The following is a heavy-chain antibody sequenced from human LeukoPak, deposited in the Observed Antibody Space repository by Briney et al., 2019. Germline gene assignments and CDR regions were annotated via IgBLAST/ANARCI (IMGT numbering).Heavy chain of an antibody. Sequence: PSETLSLTCTVSGGSISSSSYNWGWIRQPPGKGLEWIGCIYYSGSTYYNPSLKSRVTISVDTSKNQFSLKLSPVTAADTAVYYCARPGGSTGIFYYFDYWGQGTLVTVSS. CDR1: GGSISSSSYN. D-gene: IGHD3-16*01. J-gene: IGHJ4*02. CDR3: ARPGGSTGIFYYFDY. V-gene: IGHV4-39*01. CDR2: IYYSGST.